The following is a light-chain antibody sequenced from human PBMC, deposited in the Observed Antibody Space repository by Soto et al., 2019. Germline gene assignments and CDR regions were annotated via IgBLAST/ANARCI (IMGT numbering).Light chain of an antibody. CDR1: QSIHRF. CDR2: QAS. Sequence: DIQMTQSLSSVSASVGDRVTITWRASQSIHRFLACYQQKPGKAPKLLIYQASNLESGVPSRFRGSGSGTEFTLTISSLQPDDLAVYYCQQYNYYRWTFGQGTKVDIK. J-gene: IGKJ1*01. V-gene: IGKV1-5*03. CDR3: QQYNYYRWT.